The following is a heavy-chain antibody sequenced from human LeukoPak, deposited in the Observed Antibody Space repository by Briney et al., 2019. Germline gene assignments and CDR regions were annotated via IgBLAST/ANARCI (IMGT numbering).Heavy chain of an antibody. V-gene: IGHV4-39*07. CDR1: GGSISSDTYY. D-gene: IGHD4-17*01. J-gene: IGHJ4*02. CDR3: ARGGDDYGDYSFDY. Sequence: SETLSLTCTVSGGSISSDTYYWGWIRQPPGKGLEWIGNIYYSGSTYYNPSLKSRVTISVDTSKNQFSLKLSSVTAADTAVYYCARGGDDYGDYSFDYWGQGTLVTVSS. CDR2: IYYSGST.